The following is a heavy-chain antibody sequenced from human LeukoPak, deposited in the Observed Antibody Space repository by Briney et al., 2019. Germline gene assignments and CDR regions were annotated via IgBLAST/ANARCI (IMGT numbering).Heavy chain of an antibody. V-gene: IGHV3-33*01. CDR3: ARDRYSSSWYAGYYYYGMDV. D-gene: IGHD6-13*01. Sequence: PGGSLRLSCAASGFTFSSYGMHWVRQAPGKGLEWVAVIWYDGSNKYYADSVKGRFTISRDNSKNTLYLQMNSLRAEDTAVYYCARDRYSSSWYAGYYYYGMDVWGQGTTVTVSS. CDR2: IWYDGSNK. CDR1: GFTFSSYG. J-gene: IGHJ6*02.